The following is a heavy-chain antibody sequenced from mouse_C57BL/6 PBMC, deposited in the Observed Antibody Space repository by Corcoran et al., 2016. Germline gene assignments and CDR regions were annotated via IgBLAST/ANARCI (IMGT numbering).Heavy chain of an antibody. D-gene: IGHD1-1*01. CDR2: IYPGSGNT. CDR1: GYTFTDYY. CDR3: AYYGSDWFAY. J-gene: IGHJ3*01. V-gene: IGHV1-76*01. Sequence: QVQLKQSGAELVRPGASVKLSCKASGYTFTDYYINWVKQRPGQGLEWIARIYPGSGNTYYNEKFKGKATLTAEKSSSTAYMQLSSLTSEDSAVYFCAYYGSDWFAYWGQWTLVTVSA.